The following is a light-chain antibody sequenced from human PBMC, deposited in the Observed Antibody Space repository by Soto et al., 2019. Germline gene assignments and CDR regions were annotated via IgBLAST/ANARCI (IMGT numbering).Light chain of an antibody. CDR2: DAS. Sequence: DIQMTQSPSTLSASVGDRVTITCRASQSISSWLAWYQQKPGKAPKLLIYDASSLESGVPSRFSGSGSGTEFPLTISSLQPDDFAPYYCQQYNSYSGTFGQGTKLEIK. V-gene: IGKV1-5*01. J-gene: IGKJ2*01. CDR3: QQYNSYSGT. CDR1: QSISSW.